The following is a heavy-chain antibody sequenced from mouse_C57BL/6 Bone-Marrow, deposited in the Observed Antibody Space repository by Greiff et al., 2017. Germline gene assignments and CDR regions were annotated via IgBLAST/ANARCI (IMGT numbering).Heavy chain of an antibody. CDR1: GYTFTSYW. D-gene: IGHD3-3*01. CDR2: IHPNSGNT. Sequence: QVQLQQPGAELVKPGASVKLSCKASGYTFTSYWMHWVKQRPGQGLEWIGMIHPNSGNTNYNEKFKSKATLTVDKSSSTAYMQLSSLTSEDSAVYYCTREGRGRYFYVWGTGTGVTVTA. V-gene: IGHV1-64*01. J-gene: IGHJ1*03. CDR3: TREGRGRYFYV.